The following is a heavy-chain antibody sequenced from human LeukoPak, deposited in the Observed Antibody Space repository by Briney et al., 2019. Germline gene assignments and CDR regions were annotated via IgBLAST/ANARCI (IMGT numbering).Heavy chain of an antibody. CDR2: INSDGSST. Sequence: GGSLRLSCAASGFTFSSYGMHWVRQAPGKGLVWVSRINSDGSSTSYADSVKGRFTISRDNAKNTLYLQMNSLRAEDTAVYYCARGNTPRYCSSTSCSSYYYYYGMDVWGQGTTVTVSS. CDR3: ARGNTPRYCSSTSCSSYYYYYGMDV. V-gene: IGHV3-74*01. D-gene: IGHD2-2*01. J-gene: IGHJ6*02. CDR1: GFTFSSYG.